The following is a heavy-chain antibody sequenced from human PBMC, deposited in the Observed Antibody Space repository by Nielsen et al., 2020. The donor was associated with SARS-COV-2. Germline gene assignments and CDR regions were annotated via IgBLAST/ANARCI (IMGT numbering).Heavy chain of an antibody. CDR2: IKQDGSEK. CDR1: GFTFSSYW. J-gene: IGHJ1*01. D-gene: IGHD4-11*01. V-gene: IGHV3-7*01. CDR3: ARDLPGTTGGFQH. Sequence: GESLKISCAASGFTFSSYWMSWVRQAPGKGLEWVANIKQDGSEKYYVDSVKGRFTISRDNAKNSLYLQMNSLRAEDTAVYYCARDLPGTTGGFQHWGQGTLVTVSS.